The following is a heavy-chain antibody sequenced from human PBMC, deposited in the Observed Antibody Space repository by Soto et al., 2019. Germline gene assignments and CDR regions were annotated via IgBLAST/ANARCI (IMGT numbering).Heavy chain of an antibody. CDR1: GVSFSGYY. J-gene: IGHJ5*02. CDR3: AGKTRSITIGGVVIMGTNWFGT. CDR2: INHSGST. Sequence: SLTGDVYGVSFSGYYWSWIRQPPGKGLEWIGEINHSGSTNYNPSLKSRVTISVDTSKNQFSLKLSSVTAADTAVYYCAGKTRSITIGGVVIMGTNWFGTWGKGTPGTVAS. V-gene: IGHV4-34*01. D-gene: IGHD3-3*01.